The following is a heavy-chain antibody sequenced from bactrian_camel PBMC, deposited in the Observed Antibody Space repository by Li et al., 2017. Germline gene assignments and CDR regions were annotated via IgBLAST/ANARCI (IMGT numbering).Heavy chain of an antibody. D-gene: IGHD1*01. J-gene: IGHJ6*01. V-gene: IGHV3S57*01. CDR1: GHTATTRRC. CDR2: SVSGGVT. Sequence: HVQLVESGGGSVQAGESLRLSCVVSGHTATTRRCMAWFRQAPGKEREGVATSVSGGVTNYTDSVKGRFTISRDDAKDTLYLQMNNLKPEDTATYYCSVSTDCLRNYPQFGPWGQGTQVTVS. CDR3: SVSTDCLRNYPQFGP.